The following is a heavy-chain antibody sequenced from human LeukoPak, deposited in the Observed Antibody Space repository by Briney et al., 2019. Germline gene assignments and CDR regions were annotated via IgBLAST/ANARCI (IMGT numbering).Heavy chain of an antibody. CDR2: IYTSGST. Sequence: SETLSLTCTVSGGSISSYYWSWIRQPAGKGLEWIGRIYTSGSTNYNPSLKSRVTMSVDTSKNQFSLKLSSVTAADTAVYYCARSREGSGSYYNDYWGQGTLVTVSS. D-gene: IGHD3-10*01. V-gene: IGHV4-4*07. CDR3: ARSREGSGSYYNDY. J-gene: IGHJ4*02. CDR1: GGSISSYY.